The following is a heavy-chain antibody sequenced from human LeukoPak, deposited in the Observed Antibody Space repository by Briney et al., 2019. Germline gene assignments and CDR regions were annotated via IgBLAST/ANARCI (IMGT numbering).Heavy chain of an antibody. CDR1: GYTFTGYY. CDR3: ARHAAAGPVGGWFDP. CDR2: INPNSGGT. J-gene: IGHJ5*02. V-gene: IGHV1-2*02. D-gene: IGHD6-13*01. Sequence: ASVKVSCKASGYTFTGYYMHWVRQAPGQGLEWMGWINPNSGGTNYAQKFQGRVTMTRDTSISTAYMELSRLRSDDTAVYYCARHAAAGPVGGWFDPWGQGTLVTVSS.